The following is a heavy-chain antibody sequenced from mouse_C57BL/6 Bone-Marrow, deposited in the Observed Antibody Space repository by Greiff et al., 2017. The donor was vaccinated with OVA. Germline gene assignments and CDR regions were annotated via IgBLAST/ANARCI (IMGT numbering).Heavy chain of an antibody. V-gene: IGHV1-61*01. CDR3: ARRAY. J-gene: IGHJ3*01. Sequence: QSCKASGYTFTSYWMDWVKQRPGQGLEWIGNIYPSDSETHYNQKFKDKATLTVDKSSSTAYMQLSSLTSEDSAVYYCARRAYWGQGTLVTVSA. CDR1: GYTFTSYW. CDR2: IYPSDSET.